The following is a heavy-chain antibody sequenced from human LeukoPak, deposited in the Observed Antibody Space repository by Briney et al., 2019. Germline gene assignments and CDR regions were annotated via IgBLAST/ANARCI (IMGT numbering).Heavy chain of an antibody. CDR2: INPNSGGT. J-gene: IGHJ4*02. V-gene: IGHV1-2*02. D-gene: IGHD3-16*01. Sequence: ASVKVSCKASGGTFSSYAISWVRQAPGQGLEWMGWINPNSGGTNYAQKFQGRVTMTRDTSISTAYMELSRLRSDGTAVYYCARVSPVDGGVDYWGQGTLVTVSS. CDR3: ARVSPVDGGVDY. CDR1: GGTFSSYA.